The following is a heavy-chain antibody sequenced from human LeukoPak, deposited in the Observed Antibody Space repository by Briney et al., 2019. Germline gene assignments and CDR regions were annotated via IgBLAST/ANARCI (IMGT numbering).Heavy chain of an antibody. D-gene: IGHD3-3*01. J-gene: IGHJ6*02. V-gene: IGHV4-31*03. Sequence: SETLSLTCTVSGGSISSGGYYWSWIRQHPGKGLEWIGYIYYSGSTYYNPSLKSRVTISVDTSKNQFSLKLSSVTAADTAVYYCARTIHGYYYYYGMDVWGQGTTVTVSS. CDR1: GGSISSGGYY. CDR3: ARTIHGYYYYYGMDV. CDR2: IYYSGST.